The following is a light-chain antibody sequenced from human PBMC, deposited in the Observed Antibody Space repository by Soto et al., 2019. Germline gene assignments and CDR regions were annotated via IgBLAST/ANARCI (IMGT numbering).Light chain of an antibody. J-gene: IGKJ1*01. Sequence: EIVLTQSPGTPSLSPGERATLSCRASQSVRSSYLAWYQQKPGQSPRLLIYGASSRATGIPDRFSGSGSGTDFTLTISRLEPEDFAMYYCQQYGYSFWTFGQGTKVDIK. CDR1: QSVRSSY. CDR2: GAS. V-gene: IGKV3-20*01. CDR3: QQYGYSFWT.